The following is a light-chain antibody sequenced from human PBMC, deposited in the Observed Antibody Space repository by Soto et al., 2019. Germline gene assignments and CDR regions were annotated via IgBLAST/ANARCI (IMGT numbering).Light chain of an antibody. CDR2: GAS. Sequence: EIVLTQSPGTLSLSPGERATLSCRASQSVSSSYLAWYQQKPGQAPRLLIYGASSRATGIPDRFSGSGSGTDFTLTISRLEPEDFAVYSCQQYGTSHITFGQGTRLEMK. CDR1: QSVSSSY. J-gene: IGKJ5*01. CDR3: QQYGTSHIT. V-gene: IGKV3-20*01.